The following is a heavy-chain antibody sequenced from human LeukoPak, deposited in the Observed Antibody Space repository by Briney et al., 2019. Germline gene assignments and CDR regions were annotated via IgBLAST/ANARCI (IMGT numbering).Heavy chain of an antibody. Sequence: PGGSLRLSCAASGFTFSSYSLNWVRQAPGRGLEWVSCISASGSDIYYADSVKGRFTISRDNAKNSLYLQMNSLRAEDTAVYYCARDLVDPIADLTAVLGEYGMGVWGRGTTVTVSS. CDR2: ISASGSDI. D-gene: IGHD2-21*02. CDR1: GFTFSSYS. V-gene: IGHV3-21*04. J-gene: IGHJ6*02. CDR3: ARDLVDPIADLTAVLGEYGMGV.